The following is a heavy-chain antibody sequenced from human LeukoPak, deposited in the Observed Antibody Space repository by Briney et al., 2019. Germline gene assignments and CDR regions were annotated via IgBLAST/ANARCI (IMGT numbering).Heavy chain of an antibody. J-gene: IGHJ4*02. V-gene: IGHV3-64D*06. Sequence: GGSLRLSCSTSGFTFSSYAMHWVRQAPGKGLECVSGITANGGSTYYADSVKGRFTISRDNSMNTLYLQMSSLRAEDTAVYYCVRRYTGYDYWGQGTMVTVSS. CDR3: VRRYTGYDY. D-gene: IGHD5-12*01. CDR1: GFTFSSYA. CDR2: ITANGGST.